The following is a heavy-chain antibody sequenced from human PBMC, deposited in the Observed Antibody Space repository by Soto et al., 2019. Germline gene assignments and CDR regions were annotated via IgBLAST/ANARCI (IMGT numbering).Heavy chain of an antibody. V-gene: IGHV3-23*01. CDR2: ISGSGGST. CDR3: AKRPCGGDCYPEDAFDI. J-gene: IGHJ3*02. Sequence: GGSLRLSCAASGFTFSSYAMSWVRQAPGKGLEWVSAISGSGGSTYYAASVKGRFTISRDNSKNTLYLQMNSLRAEDTAVYYCAKRPCGGDCYPEDAFDIWGQGTMVTVSS. CDR1: GFTFSSYA. D-gene: IGHD2-21*02.